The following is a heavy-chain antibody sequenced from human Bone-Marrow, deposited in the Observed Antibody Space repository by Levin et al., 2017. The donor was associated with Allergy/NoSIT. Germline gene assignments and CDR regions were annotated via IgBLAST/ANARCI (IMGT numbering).Heavy chain of an antibody. CDR2: VYHSGNT. CDR1: NYSISSHSY. CDR3: ARGNIAAAYFDY. J-gene: IGHJ4*01. D-gene: IGHD6-13*01. V-gene: IGHV4-38-2*01. Sequence: PSETLSLTCAVSNYSISSHSYWAWIRQPPGKGLQWIGSVYHSGNTYYNPSLKGRLTISVETTKNQFFLTLNSVTAADTAVYYCARGNIAAAYFDYWGHGTRVTVSS.